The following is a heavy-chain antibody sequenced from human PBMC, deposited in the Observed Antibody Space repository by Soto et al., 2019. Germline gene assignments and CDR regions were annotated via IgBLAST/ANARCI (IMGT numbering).Heavy chain of an antibody. CDR1: GYGFTTYG. CDR2: ISAHNGNT. D-gene: IGHD1-1*01. Sequence: QVHLVQSGAEVKKPGASVKVSCKGSGYGFTTYGITWVRQAPGQGLEWMAWISAHNGNTNYAHKLQGRVTVTSDTSTSPAYMALRSLRSDTTAVYYCARGRYGDYWGQGALVTVSS. CDR3: ARGRYGDY. J-gene: IGHJ4*02. V-gene: IGHV1-18*01.